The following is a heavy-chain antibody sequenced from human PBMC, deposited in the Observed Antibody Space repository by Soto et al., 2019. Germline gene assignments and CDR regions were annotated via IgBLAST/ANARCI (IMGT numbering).Heavy chain of an antibody. Sequence: SGPTLVNPTQTLTLACTFSGFSLSTSGMCVSWIRQPPGKALEWLARIDWDDDKYYSTSLKTRLTISKDTSKNQVVLTMTNMDPVDTATYYCARTHYDILTGYYLHFDYWGQGTLVTVSS. J-gene: IGHJ4*02. V-gene: IGHV2-70*11. CDR1: GFSLSTSGMC. D-gene: IGHD3-9*01. CDR3: ARTHYDILTGYYLHFDY. CDR2: IDWDDDK.